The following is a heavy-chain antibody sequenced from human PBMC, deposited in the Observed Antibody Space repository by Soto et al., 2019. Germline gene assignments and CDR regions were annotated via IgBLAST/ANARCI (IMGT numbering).Heavy chain of an antibody. Sequence: QVQLVQSGTEVKKPGASVKVSCKASGYTITAYYIHWVRQAPGLGLEWMGWIDPRNGGTVYAQKFQGRVTMTRDTSISTVYMDLSGLGSDDTALYFCARDDYGIYPYWGQGSLVSVSS. J-gene: IGHJ4*02. CDR3: ARDDYGIYPY. V-gene: IGHV1-2*02. D-gene: IGHD1-26*01. CDR1: GYTITAYY. CDR2: IDPRNGGT.